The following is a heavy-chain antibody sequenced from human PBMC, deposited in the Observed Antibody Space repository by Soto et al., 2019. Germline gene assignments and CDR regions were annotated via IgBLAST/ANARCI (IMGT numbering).Heavy chain of an antibody. J-gene: IGHJ4*02. D-gene: IGHD1-26*01. Sequence: EVRLVESGGTLIQPGGSLTLSCAASGFTVSNHYMSWVRQAPGKGLEWVSVIYADGRTYYADSVKGRFTISRDNSKNTLYLQMTSLRVEDTATYYCARDFPLSEYRYSGSYYYYYWGQGTLVTVSS. CDR3: ARDFPLSEYRYSGSYYYYY. CDR2: IYADGRT. CDR1: GFTVSNHY. V-gene: IGHV3-53*01.